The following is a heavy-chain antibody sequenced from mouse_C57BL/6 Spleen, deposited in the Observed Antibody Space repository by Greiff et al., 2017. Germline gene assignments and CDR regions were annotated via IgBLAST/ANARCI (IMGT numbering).Heavy chain of an antibody. CDR2: IDPETGGT. D-gene: IGHD1-1*01. CDR1: GYTFTDYE. CDR3: TRGLDYYGSSAWFAY. V-gene: IGHV1-15*01. J-gene: IGHJ3*01. Sequence: VQLQQSGAELVRPGASVTLSCKASGYTFTDYEMHWVKQTPVHGLEWIGAIDPETGGTAYNQKFKGKAILTADKSSSTAYMELRSLTSEDSAVSYCTRGLDYYGSSAWFAYWGQGTLVTVSA.